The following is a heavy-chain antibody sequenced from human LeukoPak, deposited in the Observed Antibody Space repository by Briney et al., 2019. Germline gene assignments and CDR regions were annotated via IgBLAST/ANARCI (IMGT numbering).Heavy chain of an antibody. V-gene: IGHV4-59*08. Sequence: PSETLSLTCTVSGGSISSYYWSWIRQPPGKGLEWIGYIYYSGSTNYNPSLKSRVTISVDTSKNQFSLKLSSVTAADTAVYYCARRRGPTDGAFHYWGQGTLVTVSS. J-gene: IGHJ4*02. CDR1: GGSISSYY. CDR3: ARRRGPTDGAFHY. D-gene: IGHD1-26*01. CDR2: IYYSGST.